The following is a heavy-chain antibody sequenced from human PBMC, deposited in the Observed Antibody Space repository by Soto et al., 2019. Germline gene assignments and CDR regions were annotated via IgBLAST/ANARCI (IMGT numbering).Heavy chain of an antibody. CDR2: IYHSGST. Sequence: PSETLSLTCAVSGGSISSSNWWSWVRQPPGKGLEWIGEIYHSGSTNYNPSLKSRVTISVDKSKNQFSLKLSSVTAADTAVYYCARVRGYSYGFNDEWGQGTLVTVSS. CDR3: ARVRGYSYGFNDE. V-gene: IGHV4-4*02. CDR1: GGSISSSNW. D-gene: IGHD5-18*01. J-gene: IGHJ4*02.